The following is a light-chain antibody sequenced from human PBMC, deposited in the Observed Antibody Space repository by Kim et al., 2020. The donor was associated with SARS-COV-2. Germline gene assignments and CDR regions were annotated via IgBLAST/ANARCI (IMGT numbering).Light chain of an antibody. Sequence: AFVGDRVNITCRDSQGISRYLAWFQQKPGKAPKLLIYAASTLQSGVPSRFSGSGSGTEFTLTISSLQPEDFATYYCQHLNSYPPYTFGQGTKLEI. CDR1: QGISRY. CDR3: QHLNSYPPYT. CDR2: AAS. V-gene: IGKV1-9*01. J-gene: IGKJ2*01.